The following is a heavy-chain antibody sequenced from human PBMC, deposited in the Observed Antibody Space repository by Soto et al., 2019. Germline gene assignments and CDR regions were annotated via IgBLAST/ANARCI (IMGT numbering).Heavy chain of an antibody. D-gene: IGHD7-27*01. J-gene: IGHJ4*02. V-gene: IGHV4-4*02. CDR1: GDSISRSVW. CDR3: ARKAWVRFEY. CDR2: VFRTGNT. Sequence: PWETLSLTFAVSGDSISRSVWWTWARQPPGKGLEWIGAVFRTGNTNYNPSLKSRVTRSEDKSTNEFSLKVTSVTAADTAVSYFARKAWVRFEYWGKGAMGTVSS.